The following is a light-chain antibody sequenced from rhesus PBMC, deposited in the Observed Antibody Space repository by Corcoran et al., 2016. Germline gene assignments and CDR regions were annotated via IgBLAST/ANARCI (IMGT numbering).Light chain of an antibody. CDR1: QSVSSY. J-gene: IGKJ4*01. CDR2: GAS. CDR3: QQYSNWPLT. Sequence: EIVMTQSPATLSLSPGERATLSCRASQSVSSYVAWYQQKPEQVPRLLIYGASSRATGIPDRFSGSGSGTDFTLPISSLEPEDFAVYYWQQYSNWPLTFGGGTKVEIK. V-gene: IGKV3S9*01.